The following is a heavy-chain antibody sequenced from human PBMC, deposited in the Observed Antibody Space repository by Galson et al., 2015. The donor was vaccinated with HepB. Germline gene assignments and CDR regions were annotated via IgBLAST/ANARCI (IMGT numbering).Heavy chain of an antibody. Sequence: SVKVSCKASGYTFTSYDINWVRQATGQGLEWMGWMNPNSGNTGYAQKFQGRVTMTRNTSISTAYMELSSLRSEDTAVYYCAIGYSSGWYYDYWGQGTLVTVSP. CDR3: AIGYSSGWYYDY. CDR1: GYTFTSYD. V-gene: IGHV1-8*01. CDR2: MNPNSGNT. D-gene: IGHD6-19*01. J-gene: IGHJ4*02.